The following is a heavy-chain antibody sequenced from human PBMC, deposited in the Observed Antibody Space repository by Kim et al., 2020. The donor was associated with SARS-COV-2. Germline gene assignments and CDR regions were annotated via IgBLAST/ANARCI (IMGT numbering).Heavy chain of an antibody. V-gene: IGHV4-4*07. CDR3: AEGTADYYNGMDV. Sequence: YNPALKSRVTLSVDTAKTQLSLKLTSVTAADTAVYYCAEGTADYYNGMDVWGQGTTVTVSS. J-gene: IGHJ6*02. D-gene: IGHD2-21*02.